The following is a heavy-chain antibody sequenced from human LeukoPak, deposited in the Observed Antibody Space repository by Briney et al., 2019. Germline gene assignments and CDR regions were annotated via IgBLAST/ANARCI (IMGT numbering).Heavy chain of an antibody. CDR3: ARFSGSSKFDY. CDR1: GYTFTDYF. J-gene: IGHJ4*02. D-gene: IGHD1-26*01. Sequence: ASVKVSCKASGYTFTDYFMHWVRQAPGQGPEWMGWINANNGGTNYAQKFQGRVTMTRDTSISTAYMELSSLRSDDTAVYYCARFSGSSKFDYWGRGTLVTVSS. V-gene: IGHV1-2*02. CDR2: INANNGGT.